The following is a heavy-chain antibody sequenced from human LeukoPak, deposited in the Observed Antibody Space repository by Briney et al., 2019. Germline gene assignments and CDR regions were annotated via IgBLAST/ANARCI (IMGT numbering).Heavy chain of an antibody. CDR2: IYTSGST. CDR3: ARGDLWSGYYDY. Sequence: SETLSLTCTVSGNSISSGDNYWSWIRQPAGKGLEWIGRIYTSGSTNYNPSLKSRVTISVDTSKNQFSLKLSSVTAADTAVYYCARGDLWSGYYDYWGQGTLVTVSS. D-gene: IGHD3-3*01. J-gene: IGHJ4*02. CDR1: GNSISSGDNY. V-gene: IGHV4-61*02.